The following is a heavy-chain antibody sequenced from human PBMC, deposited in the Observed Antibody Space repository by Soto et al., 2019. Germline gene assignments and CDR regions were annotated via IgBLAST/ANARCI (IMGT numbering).Heavy chain of an antibody. D-gene: IGHD3-3*01. CDR1: GFTFSSYW. V-gene: IGHV3-7*04. CDR2: IKQDGSEK. J-gene: IGHJ6*03. Sequence: GGSLRLSCAASGFTFSSYWMSWVRQAPGKGLEWVANIKQDGSEKYYVDSVKGRFTISRDNAKNSLYLQMNSLRAEDTAVYYCARAKHYDFWSGSKLTQYYYYYYYMDVWGKGTTVTVSS. CDR3: ARAKHYDFWSGSKLTQYYYYYYYMDV.